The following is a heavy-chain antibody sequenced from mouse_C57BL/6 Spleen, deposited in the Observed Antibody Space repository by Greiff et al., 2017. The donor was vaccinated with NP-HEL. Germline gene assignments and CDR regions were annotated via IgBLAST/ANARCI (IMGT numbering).Heavy chain of an antibody. V-gene: IGHV1-69*01. Sequence: VQLQQPGAELVMPGASVKLSCKASGYTFTSYWMHWVKQRSGQGLEWIGEIDPSDSYTNYNQKFKGKSTLTVDKSSSTAYMQLSSLTSEDSAVYYCARGALYYGNYEGWFAYWGQGTLVTVSA. CDR2: IDPSDSYT. CDR1: GYTFTSYW. J-gene: IGHJ3*01. D-gene: IGHD2-1*01. CDR3: ARGALYYGNYEGWFAY.